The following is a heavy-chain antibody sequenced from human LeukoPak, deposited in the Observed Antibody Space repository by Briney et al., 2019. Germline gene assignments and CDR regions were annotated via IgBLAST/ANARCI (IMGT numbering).Heavy chain of an antibody. CDR3: ARGLTTVTTSPNWYFDL. CDR2: IYHSGST. J-gene: IGHJ2*01. Sequence: PSETLSLTCTVSGYSISSGYYWGWIRQPPGKGLEWIGSIYHSGSTYYNPSLKSRVTISVDTSKNQFSLKPSSVTAADTAVYYCARGLTTVTTSPNWYFDLWGRGTLVTVSS. D-gene: IGHD4-17*01. CDR1: GYSISSGYY. V-gene: IGHV4-38-2*02.